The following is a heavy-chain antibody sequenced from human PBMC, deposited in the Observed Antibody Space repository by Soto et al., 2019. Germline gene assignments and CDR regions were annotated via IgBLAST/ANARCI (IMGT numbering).Heavy chain of an antibody. J-gene: IGHJ5*02. V-gene: IGHV3-15*01. CDR3: TTLGFDP. CDR1: GSTFSNAW. CDR2: VKSKSNGGTA. Sequence: PGWSLRLSCAASGSTFSNAWMSWVRQAPGKGLEWVGRVKSKSNGGTADYAASVKGRFTISRGDSKNTLYLQMNSLKTEDTAVYYCTTLGFDPWGQGTLVTVSS.